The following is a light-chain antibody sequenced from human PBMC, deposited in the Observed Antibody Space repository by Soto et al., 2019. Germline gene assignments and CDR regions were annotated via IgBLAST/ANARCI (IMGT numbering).Light chain of an antibody. V-gene: IGLV2-14*01. CDR1: MRDVGAYNL. J-gene: IGLJ3*02. Sequence: QSALTQPASVSGSAGQSITISCSGTMRDVGAYNLVSWYQQHPGTAPKLIIYEVRNRPSGISSRFSGARSGNTASLTISGRQPADEGDYYCGAYTARSTLVFGGGTKLTVL. CDR3: GAYTARSTLV. CDR2: EVR.